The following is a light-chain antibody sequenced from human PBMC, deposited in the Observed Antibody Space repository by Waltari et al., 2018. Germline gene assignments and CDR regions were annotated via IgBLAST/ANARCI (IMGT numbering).Light chain of an antibody. Sequence: DIVMTQSPRSLVLSLGEMAAVRCQSRKHLFYNFNNKNYLAVYPQEPGQPPKLLIYWATTRESGVPDLFSGSGSGTDFTLTINNLQAEDVAEYFCQQYASTPRWTFGQGTKVEI. CDR3: QQYASTPRWT. CDR2: WAT. J-gene: IGKJ1*01. V-gene: IGKV4-1*01. CDR1: KHLFYNFNNKNY.